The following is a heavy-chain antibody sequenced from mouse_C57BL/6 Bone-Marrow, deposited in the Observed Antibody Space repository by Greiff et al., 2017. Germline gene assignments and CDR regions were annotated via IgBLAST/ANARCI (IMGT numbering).Heavy chain of an antibody. D-gene: IGHD1-1*01. Sequence: VQLQQPGAELVKPGASVKLSCKASGYTFTSYWMHWVKQRPGQGLEWIGMIHPNSGSTNYNEKFKSQATLTVDKSSSTAYMQLSSLTSEDSAVYYCAREVLRVAMDYWGQGTSVTVSS. J-gene: IGHJ4*01. CDR1: GYTFTSYW. V-gene: IGHV1-64*01. CDR2: IHPNSGST. CDR3: AREVLRVAMDY.